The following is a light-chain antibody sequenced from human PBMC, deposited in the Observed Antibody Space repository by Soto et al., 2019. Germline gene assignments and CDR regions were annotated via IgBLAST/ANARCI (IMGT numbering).Light chain of an antibody. J-gene: IGKJ4*01. V-gene: IGKV3-20*01. CDR2: GAS. CDR3: QQYGRSPGT. Sequence: EIVLTQSPGTLSLSPGERATLSCRASQSVSSCYLAWYQQKPGQAPRLLIYGASSRATGVPDRFSGSGSGTDFTLTISRLEPQDFAVYYCQQYGRSPGTFGGGTKVEIK. CDR1: QSVSSCY.